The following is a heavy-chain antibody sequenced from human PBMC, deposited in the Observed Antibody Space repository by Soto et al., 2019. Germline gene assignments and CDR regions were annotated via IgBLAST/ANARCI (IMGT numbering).Heavy chain of an antibody. Sequence: SVKASSRVSGGTVSDYAIDWVRLAPGHGLEWMGGIVPIFGTTYYTQKFQGRATIIADDSTTTAYLEMSSLRSEDTAVYYCAKENWANPDSWGQGTLVTVSS. CDR1: GGTVSDYA. CDR2: IVPIFGTT. CDR3: AKENWANPDS. D-gene: IGHD7-27*01. V-gene: IGHV1-69*13. J-gene: IGHJ4*02.